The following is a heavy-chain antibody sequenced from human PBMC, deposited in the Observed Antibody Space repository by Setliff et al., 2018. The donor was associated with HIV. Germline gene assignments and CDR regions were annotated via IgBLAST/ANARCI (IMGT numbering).Heavy chain of an antibody. Sequence: PSETLSLTCAVYGRSLSGYYWSWVRQPPGKGLEWIGEIYHSGSTNYNPSLKSRLTMSIDTSKSHFSLNLNSVTAADTAVYYCARGTTSITFDYWSQGTLVTVSS. V-gene: IGHV4-34*09. CDR2: IYHSGST. CDR3: ARGTTSITFDY. J-gene: IGHJ4*02. D-gene: IGHD1-1*01. CDR1: GRSLSGYY.